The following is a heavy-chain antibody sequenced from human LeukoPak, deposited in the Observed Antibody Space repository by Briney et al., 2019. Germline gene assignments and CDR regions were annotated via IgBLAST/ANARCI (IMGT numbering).Heavy chain of an antibody. CDR1: GFTFSSYS. Sequence: GGSLRLSCAAPGFTFSSYSMIWVRQAPGKGLEWVSSISSSSSYIYYADSVEGRFTISRDNAKNSLYLQMNSLRAEDTAVYYCARDCSSTSCYYYYGMDVWGQGTTVTVSS. V-gene: IGHV3-21*01. J-gene: IGHJ6*02. CDR3: ARDCSSTSCYYYYGMDV. D-gene: IGHD2-2*01. CDR2: ISSSSSYI.